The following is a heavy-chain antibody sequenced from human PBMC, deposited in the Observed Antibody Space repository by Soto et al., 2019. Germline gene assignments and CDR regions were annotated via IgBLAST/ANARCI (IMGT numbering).Heavy chain of an antibody. Sequence: QVQLVQSGAEVKKPGSSVNVSCKASGGTFSSYAISWVRQAPGQGLEWMGGIIPIFGTANYAQKFQGRVTITADESTSPAYMEQRSRSSEATAAYYCAREEYYDSSGYYSWFDPWGQGTLVTVSS. CDR3: AREEYYDSSGYYSWFDP. J-gene: IGHJ5*02. V-gene: IGHV1-69*12. CDR2: IIPIFGTA. CDR1: GGTFSSYA. D-gene: IGHD3-22*01.